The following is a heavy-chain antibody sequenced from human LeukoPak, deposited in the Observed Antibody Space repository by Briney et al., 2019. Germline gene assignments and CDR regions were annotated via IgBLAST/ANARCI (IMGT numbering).Heavy chain of an antibody. J-gene: IGHJ4*02. CDR2: ISYDGSNE. D-gene: IGHD2-2*01. CDR1: GFTFSTYA. Sequence: GGSLRLSCAASGFTFSTYAMHWVRQAPGKGLEWVAVISYDGSNEYYADSVKGRFTISRDNAKNSLYLQMNSLRAEDTAVYYCAKDHDALVPAAQFDYWGQGTLVTVSS. CDR3: AKDHDALVPAAQFDY. V-gene: IGHV3-30-3*01.